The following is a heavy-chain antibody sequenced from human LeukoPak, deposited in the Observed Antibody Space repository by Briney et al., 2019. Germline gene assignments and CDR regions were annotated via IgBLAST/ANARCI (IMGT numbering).Heavy chain of an antibody. Sequence: GGSLRLSCAASGFTFSSYGMHWVRQAPGKGLEWVAVIWYDGSNKYYADSVKGRFTISRDNSKNTLYLQMNSLRAEDTAIYYCAKDDYGYNYWGQGTLVTVSS. D-gene: IGHD4/OR15-4a*01. CDR1: GFTFSSYG. CDR2: IWYDGSNK. V-gene: IGHV3-33*06. J-gene: IGHJ4*02. CDR3: AKDDYGYNY.